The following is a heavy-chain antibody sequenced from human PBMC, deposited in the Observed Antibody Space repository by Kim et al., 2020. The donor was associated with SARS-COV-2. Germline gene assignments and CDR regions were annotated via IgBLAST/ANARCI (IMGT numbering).Heavy chain of an antibody. Sequence: ADSGKGRFTTSRDNSKNTLYLQMNSLRAEDTAVYYCAKLVVVAAQDAFDIWGQGTMVTVSS. D-gene: IGHD2-15*01. J-gene: IGHJ3*02. CDR3: AKLVVVAAQDAFDI. V-gene: IGHV3-23*01.